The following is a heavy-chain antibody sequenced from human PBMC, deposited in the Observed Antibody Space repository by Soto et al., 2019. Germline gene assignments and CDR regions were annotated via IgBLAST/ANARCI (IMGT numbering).Heavy chain of an antibody. V-gene: IGHV1-69*01. D-gene: IGHD3-10*01. J-gene: IGHJ4*02. Sequence: QVQLVQSGAEVKKPGSSVKVSCKASGGTFSSYAISWVRQAPGQGLEWMGGIIPIFGTANYAQKFQGRVTITADESRSTDYMELSSLRSEDTAVYYCASYGSGSYSVDVWFFWGQGTLVTVSS. CDR1: GGTFSSYA. CDR3: ASYGSGSYSVDVWFF. CDR2: IIPIFGTA.